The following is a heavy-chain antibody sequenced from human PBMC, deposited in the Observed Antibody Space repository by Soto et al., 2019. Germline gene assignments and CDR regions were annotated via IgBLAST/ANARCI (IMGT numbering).Heavy chain of an antibody. D-gene: IGHD6-6*01. J-gene: IGHJ4*02. CDR3: ARDQRPLSAARRVFDY. V-gene: IGHV1-18*04. CDR1: GYTFTSYG. CDR2: ISAYNGNT. Sequence: QVQLVQSGAEVKKPGASVKVSCKASGYTFTSYGISWVRQAPGQGLEWMGWISAYNGNTNYAQKLQGRVTMTTDTSTRTADMERWSLRSDDTAVYYCARDQRPLSAARRVFDYWGQGTLFTVSS.